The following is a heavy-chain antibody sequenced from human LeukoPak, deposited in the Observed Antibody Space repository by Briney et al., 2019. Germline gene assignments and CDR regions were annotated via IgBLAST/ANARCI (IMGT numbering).Heavy chain of an antibody. V-gene: IGHV1-2*02. J-gene: IGHJ4*02. D-gene: IGHD6-6*01. CDR1: GYTFTDYY. CDR3: ARGGTAARPFDY. CDR2: INPNSGGA. Sequence: GPSVKVSCKASGYTFTDYYIHWVRQAPGQGLEWMGWINPNSGGADYAQKFQVRVTVTRDTSISTAYMELTSLRSDDTALYYCARGGTAARPFDYWGQGTLVTVSS.